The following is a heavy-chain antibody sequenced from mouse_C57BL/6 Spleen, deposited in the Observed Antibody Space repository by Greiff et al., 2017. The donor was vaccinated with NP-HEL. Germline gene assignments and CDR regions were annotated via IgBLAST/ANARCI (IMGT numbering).Heavy chain of an antibody. D-gene: IGHD1-1*01. Sequence: VQLKQSGPELVKPGASVKMSCKASGYTFTDYNMHWVKQSHGKSLEWIGYINPNNGGTSYNQKFKGKATLTVNKSSSTAYMELRSLTSEDSAVYYCARWDYYGSSYVGFAYWGQGTLVTVSA. CDR1: GYTFTDYN. J-gene: IGHJ3*01. V-gene: IGHV1-22*01. CDR3: ARWDYYGSSYVGFAY. CDR2: INPNNGGT.